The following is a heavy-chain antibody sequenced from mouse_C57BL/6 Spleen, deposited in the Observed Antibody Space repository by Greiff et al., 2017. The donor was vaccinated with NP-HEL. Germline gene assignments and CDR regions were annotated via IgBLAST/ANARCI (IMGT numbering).Heavy chain of an antibody. J-gene: IGHJ3*01. CDR3: ARADVFFAY. V-gene: IGHV1-64*01. Sequence: QVQLQQPGAELVKPGASVKLSCKASGYTFTSYWMHWVKQRPGQGLEWIGMIHPNSGSTNYNEKFKSKATLTVDKSSSKANMQLSSLTSEDSAVYYCARADVFFAYWGQGTLVTVSA. CDR2: IHPNSGST. CDR1: GYTFTSYW.